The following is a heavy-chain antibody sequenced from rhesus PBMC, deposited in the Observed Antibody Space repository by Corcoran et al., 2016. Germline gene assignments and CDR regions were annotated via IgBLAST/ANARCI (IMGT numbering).Heavy chain of an antibody. D-gene: IGHD4-17*01. CDR1: GFTFSSYG. CDR3: AKVPRPSIVTIPSYYFDY. J-gene: IGHJ4*01. Sequence: EVQLVETGGGLVQPGGSLKLSCAASGFTFSSYGMSWVRQAPGKGLEWVSVINSVEGITYYADSVKGRFTISRDNSKNTLSLQMNSLRAEDTAVYYCAKVPRPSIVTIPSYYFDYWGQGVLVTVSS. CDR2: INSVEGIT. V-gene: IGHV3S5*01.